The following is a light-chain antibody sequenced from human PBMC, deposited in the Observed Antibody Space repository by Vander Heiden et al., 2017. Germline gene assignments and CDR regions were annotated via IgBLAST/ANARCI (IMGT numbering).Light chain of an antibody. CDR2: KAS. CDR3: QQYKSYRT. J-gene: IGKJ1*01. CDR1: QSISSW. V-gene: IGKV1-5*03. Sequence: DIQMTQFPSTLSASVGDRVTITCRASQSISSWVAWYQQKPGKAPKIVIYKASILESGVPSRFSGSGSGTEFTLTISSLQPDDVATYCCQQYKSYRTFGQGTKVEIK.